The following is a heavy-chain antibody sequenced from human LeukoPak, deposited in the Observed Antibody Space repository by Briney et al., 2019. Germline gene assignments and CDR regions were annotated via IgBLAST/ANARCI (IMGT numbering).Heavy chain of an antibody. J-gene: IGHJ4*02. CDR2: INHSGST. CDR1: GGSFSGYY. D-gene: IGHD3-10*01. CDR3: ARRPHYGSESSSTYYFDY. V-gene: IGHV4-34*01. Sequence: SETLSLTCAVYGGSFSGYYWSWIRQPPGKGLEWIGEINHSGSTNYNPSLKSRVTISVDTSKNQFSLKLSSVTAADTAVYYCARRPHYGSESSSTYYFDYWGQGTLVTVSS.